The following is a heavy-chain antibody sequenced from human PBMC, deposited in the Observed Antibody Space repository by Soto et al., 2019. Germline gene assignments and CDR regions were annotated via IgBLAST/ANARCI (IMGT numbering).Heavy chain of an antibody. J-gene: IGHJ5*01. CDR1: GGSISSYY. Sequence: QVQLQESGPGLVKPSETLSLTCTVSGGSISSYYWSWIRQPPGKGLEWIGFIFYSGSTSYNPSLKGRVTISIDTSDYQFSLKLNSVTAADTAVYYCASMIGDPVLSFDSWGQGTLVAVSS. D-gene: IGHD3-10*02. CDR3: ASMIGDPVLSFDS. V-gene: IGHV4-59*01. CDR2: IFYSGST.